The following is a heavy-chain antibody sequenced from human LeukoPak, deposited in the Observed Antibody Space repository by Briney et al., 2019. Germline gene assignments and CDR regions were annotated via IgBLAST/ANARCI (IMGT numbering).Heavy chain of an antibody. CDR1: GFTFSTHW. CDR2: INSDGRNT. J-gene: IGHJ4*02. V-gene: IGHV3-74*01. D-gene: IGHD2-2*01. CDR3: AKLCSSTRCFVY. Sequence: PGGSLRLSCAASGFTFSTHWMHWVRQAPGKGLVWVSQINSDGRNTNYADSVKGRFTISRDNAKNTLYLQMNSLRAEDTAVYYCAKLCSSTRCFVYWGQGTLVTVSS.